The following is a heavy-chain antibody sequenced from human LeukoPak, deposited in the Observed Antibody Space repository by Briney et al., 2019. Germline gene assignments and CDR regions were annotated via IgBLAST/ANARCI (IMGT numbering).Heavy chain of an antibody. CDR2: IWYDGSNK. J-gene: IGHJ5*02. V-gene: IGHV3-33*01. D-gene: IGHD6-13*01. CDR1: GFTFSSYG. Sequence: GRSLRLSCAASGFTFSSYGMHWVRQAPGKGLEWVAVIWYDGSNKYYADYVKGRFTISRDNSKNTLYLQMNSLRAEDTAVYYCARDCSWGQHGNNWFDPWGQGTLVTVSS. CDR3: ARDCSWGQHGNNWFDP.